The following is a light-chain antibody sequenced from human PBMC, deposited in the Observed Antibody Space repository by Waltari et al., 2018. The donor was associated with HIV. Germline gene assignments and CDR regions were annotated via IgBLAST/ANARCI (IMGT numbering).Light chain of an antibody. J-gene: IGKJ2*03. CDR3: QQRSNGPPWYS. V-gene: IGKV3-11*01. CDR1: QSVTSY. CDR2: DAA. Sequence: EIVLTQSPATLSLSPGERATLSCRASQSVTSYPAWYQQKPGQAPRLLISDAANRATGTPARFSGSGSGTDFTLTISSLEPEDFAVYYCQQRSNGPPWYSFGQGTKLEIK.